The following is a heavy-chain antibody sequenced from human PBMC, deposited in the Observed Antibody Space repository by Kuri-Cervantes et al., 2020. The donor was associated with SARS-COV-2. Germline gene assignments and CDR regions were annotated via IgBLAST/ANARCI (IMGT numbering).Heavy chain of an antibody. CDR3: ARHIRAAAGPSRRTSLSYYYMDV. CDR2: IYYSGST. CDR1: GFTFSDYY. V-gene: IGHV4-59*08. J-gene: IGHJ6*03. D-gene: IGHD6-13*01. Sequence: ESLKISCAASGFTFSDYYMSWIRQAPGKGLEWIGYIYYSGSTNYNPPLKSRVTISVDTSKNQFSLKLSSVTAADTAVYYCARHIRAAAGPSRRTSLSYYYMDVWGKGTTVTVSS.